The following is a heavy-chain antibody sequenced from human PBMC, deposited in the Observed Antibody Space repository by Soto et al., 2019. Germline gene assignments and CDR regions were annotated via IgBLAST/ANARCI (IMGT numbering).Heavy chain of an antibody. CDR3: ATGNVDSMLEY. Sequence: QVQLHESGPGPVKPSETLSLTCVVSDGSISTYDWWTWVRQPPGKGLEWIGKMFHSGGADYSPSLKSRVTISADSSKNHFSLRLTAVTAADTAVYYCATGNVDSMLEYWGQGTQVAVSS. J-gene: IGHJ4*02. V-gene: IGHV4-4*02. CDR2: MFHSGGA. CDR1: DGSISTYDW. D-gene: IGHD3-3*01.